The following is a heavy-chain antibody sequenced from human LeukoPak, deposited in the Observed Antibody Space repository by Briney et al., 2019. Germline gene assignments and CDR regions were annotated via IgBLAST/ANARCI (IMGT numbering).Heavy chain of an antibody. CDR2: IDYSGGDT. V-gene: IGHV3-23*01. D-gene: IGHD6-19*01. CDR1: GFTLSSYE. CDR3: ARNSGWYGVL. J-gene: IGHJ4*02. Sequence: PGGSLRLSSAASGFTLSSYEMSWIRQAPGKGLEWVSSIDYSGGDTHYADSVKGRFTISRDNSKNTLYLQLSSLRGDDTAVYYCARNSGWYGVLWGQGTLVTVSS.